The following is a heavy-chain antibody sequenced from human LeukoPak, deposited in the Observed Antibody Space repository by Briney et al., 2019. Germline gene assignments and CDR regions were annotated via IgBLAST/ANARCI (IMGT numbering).Heavy chain of an antibody. V-gene: IGHV3-74*01. CDR2: INSDGSST. D-gene: IGHD6-13*01. CDR3: ARSAGALI. Sequence: GGSLRLSCAASGFAFSNYWMHWVRQAPGKGLVWVSRINSDGSSTIYADSVKGRFAISRDNAKNTVYLQMNSLRAEDTAVYYCARSAGALIWGQGTLVTVSS. CDR1: GFAFSNYW. J-gene: IGHJ4*02.